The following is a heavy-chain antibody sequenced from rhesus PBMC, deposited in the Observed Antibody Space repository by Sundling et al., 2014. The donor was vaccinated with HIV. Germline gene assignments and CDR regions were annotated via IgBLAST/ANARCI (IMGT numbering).Heavy chain of an antibody. CDR2: ISSGGGST. CDR1: GFAFSSYG. V-gene: IGHV3S42*01. CDR3: AKEIEPGYCTGSGCYDDFDY. J-gene: IGHJ4*01. Sequence: EVQLVESGGGLVQPGGSLRLSCAASGFAFSSYGMYWVRQAPGKGLEWISRISSGGGSTYYADSVKGRFTISRDNSKNMVSLQMNSLRAEDTAVYYCAKEIEPGYCTGSGCYDDFDYWGQGVLVTVSS. D-gene: IGHD2-21*01.